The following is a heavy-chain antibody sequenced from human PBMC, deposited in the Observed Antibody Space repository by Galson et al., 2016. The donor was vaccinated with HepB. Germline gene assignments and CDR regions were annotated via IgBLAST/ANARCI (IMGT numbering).Heavy chain of an antibody. CDR2: INNDATRT. D-gene: IGHD3-16*01. Sequence: SLRLSCAASGFNFRGYGMSWVRPAPGEGLQWVSNINNDATRTPSADSVRGRFTISRHNYKNTLYLQMNRLRADDTALYYCIKDLQYDVDFFWGQGILVTVSS. J-gene: IGHJ4*02. CDR1: GFNFRGYG. V-gene: IGHV3-23*01. CDR3: IKDLQYDVDFF.